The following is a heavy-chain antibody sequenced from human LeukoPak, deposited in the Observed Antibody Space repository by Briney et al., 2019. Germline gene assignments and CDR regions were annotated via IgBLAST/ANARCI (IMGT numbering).Heavy chain of an antibody. Sequence: SETLSLTCTVSGGSISSSSYYWGWIRQPPGKGLEWIGSIYYSGSTYYNPSLKSRVTISVDTSKNQFSLKLSSVTAADTAVYYCARWATGYCSSTSCSSFDYWGQGTLVTVSS. D-gene: IGHD2-2*01. CDR2: IYYSGST. CDR3: ARWATGYCSSTSCSSFDY. CDR1: GGSISSSSYY. V-gene: IGHV4-39*01. J-gene: IGHJ4*02.